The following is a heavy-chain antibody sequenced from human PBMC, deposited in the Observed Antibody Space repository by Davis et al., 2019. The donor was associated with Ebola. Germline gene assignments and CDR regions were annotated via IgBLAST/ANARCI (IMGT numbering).Heavy chain of an antibody. D-gene: IGHD6-19*01. CDR3: AGAGYSSGWNFAS. Sequence: SETLSLTCTVSGDSIRSSYWTWIRQPPGKGLEWIGYIYYNAITIYNPSLKSRVTISVDTSKNQFSLKLSSVTAADTAVYFCAGAGYSSGWNFASWGQGTLVTVSS. V-gene: IGHV4-59*01. CDR2: IYYNAIT. J-gene: IGHJ4*02. CDR1: GDSIRSSY.